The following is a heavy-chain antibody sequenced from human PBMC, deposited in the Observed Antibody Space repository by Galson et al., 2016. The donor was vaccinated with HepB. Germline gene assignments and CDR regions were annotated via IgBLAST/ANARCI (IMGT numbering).Heavy chain of an antibody. J-gene: IGHJ4*02. Sequence: SETLSLTCAVYGGSFSDYHWSWIRQPPGKGLEWIGEINHSGSTNYNPSLKSRVTMSVDTSKNQFSLNLSSVTAADTAVYYCARGSHIAVAGYFDYWGQGALVTVSS. V-gene: IGHV4-34*01. CDR3: ARGSHIAVAGYFDY. D-gene: IGHD6-19*01. CDR1: GGSFSDYH. CDR2: INHSGST.